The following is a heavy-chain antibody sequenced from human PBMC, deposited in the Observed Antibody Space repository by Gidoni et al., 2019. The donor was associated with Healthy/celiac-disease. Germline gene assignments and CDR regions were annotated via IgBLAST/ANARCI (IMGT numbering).Heavy chain of an antibody. Sequence: EVQLVESGGGLVKPGGSLRLSFAASGFHFSNAWMSWVRQAPGNGLEWVGRIKSKAEGGTTDYAAPVKGRFTISRDDSKNTLYLQMNSLKTEDTAVYYCTTDTVTTPGYWGQGTLVTVSS. J-gene: IGHJ4*02. CDR2: IKSKAEGGTT. CDR3: TTDTVTTPGY. CDR1: GFHFSNAW. D-gene: IGHD4-17*01. V-gene: IGHV3-15*01.